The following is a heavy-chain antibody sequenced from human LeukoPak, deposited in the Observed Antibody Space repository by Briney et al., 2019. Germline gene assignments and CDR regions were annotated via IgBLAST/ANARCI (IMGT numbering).Heavy chain of an antibody. CDR3: ARAEVYDDYVFDY. J-gene: IGHJ4*02. Sequence: SETLSPTCTVSGGSISSGGYYWSWIRQHPGKGLEWIGYIYYSGSTYYNPSLKSRVTISVDTSKNQFSLKLSSVTAADTAVYYCARAEVYDDYVFDYWGQGTLVTVSS. D-gene: IGHD3-16*01. V-gene: IGHV4-31*03. CDR1: GGSISSGGYY. CDR2: IYYSGST.